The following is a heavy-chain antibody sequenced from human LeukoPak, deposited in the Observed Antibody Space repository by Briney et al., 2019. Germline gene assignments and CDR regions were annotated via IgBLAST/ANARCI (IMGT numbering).Heavy chain of an antibody. CDR1: GGSISSSSYY. V-gene: IGHV4-39*01. D-gene: IGHD6-13*01. CDR2: IYYSGST. J-gene: IGHJ4*02. Sequence: SETLSLTCTASGGSISSSSYYWGWIRQPPGKGLEWIGSIYYSGSTYYNPSLKSRVTISVDTSKNQFSLKLSSVTAADTAVYYCARAGSQQLAFGYWGQGTLVTVSS. CDR3: ARAGSQQLAFGY.